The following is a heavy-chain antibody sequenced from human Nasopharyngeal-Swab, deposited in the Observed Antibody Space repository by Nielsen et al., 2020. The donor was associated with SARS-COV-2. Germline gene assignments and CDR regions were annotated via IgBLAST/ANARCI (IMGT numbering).Heavy chain of an antibody. V-gene: IGHV3-33*01. D-gene: IGHD3-3*01. CDR3: AREGIFGVVTGMDV. CDR2: IWYDGSNK. Sequence: GGSLRLSCATSGFSFSYSGMHWVRQAPGKGLQWVAFIWYDGSNKYYADSVKGRFTISRDNSKNTLYLQMNSLRAEDTAVYYCAREGIFGVVTGMDVWGKGTTVTVSS. CDR1: GFSFSYSG. J-gene: IGHJ6*03.